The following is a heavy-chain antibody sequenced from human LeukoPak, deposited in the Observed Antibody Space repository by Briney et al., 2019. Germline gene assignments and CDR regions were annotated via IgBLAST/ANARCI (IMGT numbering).Heavy chain of an antibody. V-gene: IGHV4-61*02. Sequence: PSETLSLTCTVSGGSVRRGNYYWTWIRQPAGSGPEWIGRIYTSGTTDYNPSLRTRVTISVDASRNQFSLNLSSVTAADTAVYYCARLGYCSSTSCYHPPIDYWGQGTLVTVSS. CDR2: IYTSGTT. D-gene: IGHD2-2*01. CDR3: ARLGYCSSTSCYHPPIDY. CDR1: GGSVRRGNYY. J-gene: IGHJ4*02.